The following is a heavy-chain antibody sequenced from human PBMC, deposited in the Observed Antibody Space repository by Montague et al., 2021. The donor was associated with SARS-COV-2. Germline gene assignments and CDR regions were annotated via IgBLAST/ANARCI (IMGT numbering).Heavy chain of an antibody. CDR2: IDWADDK. Sequence: PALVKPTQTLTLTCTFSGFSPTTIGMCVSWIRQPPGKALEWLARIDWADDKYYSTSLKTRLTISKDTSKNQVVLTMTNMDPVDTATYYCARTYGSGRGFDLWGRGTLVTVSS. CDR3: ARTYGSGRGFDL. J-gene: IGHJ2*01. D-gene: IGHD3-10*01. V-gene: IGHV2-70*11. CDR1: GFSPTTIGMC.